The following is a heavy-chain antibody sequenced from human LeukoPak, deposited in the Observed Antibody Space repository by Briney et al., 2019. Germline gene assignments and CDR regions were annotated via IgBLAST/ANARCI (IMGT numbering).Heavy chain of an antibody. V-gene: IGHV4-59*08. Sequence: PSETLSLTCAVYGGSFSGYYWSWIRQPPGKGLEWIGYIYYGGSTNYNPSLKSRVTISRDTSKNQFSLKLNSVTAADTAVYYCAAMIGYFDYWGQGTLVTVSS. D-gene: IGHD3-22*01. CDR2: IYYGGST. CDR1: GGSFSGYY. J-gene: IGHJ4*02. CDR3: AAMIGYFDY.